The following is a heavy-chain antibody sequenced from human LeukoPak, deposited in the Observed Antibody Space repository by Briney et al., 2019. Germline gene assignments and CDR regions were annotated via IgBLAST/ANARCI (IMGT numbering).Heavy chain of an antibody. CDR3: AKEEWFGELFLLDY. CDR2: ISSSGSTI. V-gene: IGHV3-11*04. D-gene: IGHD3-10*01. J-gene: IGHJ4*02. Sequence: GGSLRLSCAASGFTFSDYYMSWIRQAPGKGLEWVSYISSSGSTIYYADSVKGRFTISRDNAKNSLYLQMNSPRAEDTAVYYCAKEEWFGELFLLDYWGQGTLVTVSS. CDR1: GFTFSDYY.